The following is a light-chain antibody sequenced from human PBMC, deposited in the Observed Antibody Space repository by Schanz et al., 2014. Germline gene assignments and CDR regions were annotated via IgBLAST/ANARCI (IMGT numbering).Light chain of an antibody. J-gene: IGKJ5*01. CDR2: DAS. CDR3: QQYDNLQIT. Sequence: EIVMTQSPATLSVSPGERATLSCRASQSVSSNLAWYQQKPGQAPRLLIYDASTRATGIPARFSGSGSGTEFTLTISSLQSEDFAVYYCQQYDNLQITFGQGTRLEIK. V-gene: IGKV3-15*01. CDR1: QSVSSN.